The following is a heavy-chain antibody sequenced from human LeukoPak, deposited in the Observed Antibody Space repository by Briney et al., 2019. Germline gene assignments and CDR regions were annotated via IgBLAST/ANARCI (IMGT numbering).Heavy chain of an antibody. CDR3: ARHAGTTSYYYGMDV. J-gene: IGHJ6*02. V-gene: IGHV5-51*01. CDR1: GYSFTSYW. D-gene: IGHD1-7*01. CDR2: IYPGDSDT. Sequence: GESLKISCKGSGYSFTSYWIGWVRQMPGKGLEWMGIIYPGDSDTRYSPSFQGQVTISADKSISTAYLQWSSLKASDTAMYYRARHAGTTSYYYGMDVWGQGTTVTVSS.